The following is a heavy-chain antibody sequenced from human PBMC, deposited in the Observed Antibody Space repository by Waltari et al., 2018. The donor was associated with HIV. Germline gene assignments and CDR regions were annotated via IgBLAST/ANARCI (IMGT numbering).Heavy chain of an antibody. CDR2: ISSTSNTL. CDR1: GSPSMRYS. D-gene: IGHD2-15*01. Sequence: DVQLVESGGGLVQPGGSLRVSCAVSGSPSMRYSLSGVRQAPGKGLEWVSYISSTSNTLYYADSVKGRFTVSRDNAKNSLSLQMNSLRAEDTAVYFCAKEVVALPHYYYYGLDVWGQGTTVTVSS. CDR3: AKEVVALPHYYYYGLDV. V-gene: IGHV3-48*04. J-gene: IGHJ6*02.